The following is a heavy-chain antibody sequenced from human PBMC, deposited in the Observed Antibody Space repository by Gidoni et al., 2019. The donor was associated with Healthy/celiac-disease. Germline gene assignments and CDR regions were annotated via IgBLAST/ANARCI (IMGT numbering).Heavy chain of an antibody. Sequence: QVQLVESGGGLVKPGGSLRLSCAASGFTFRDYYIRWSRQAPGKGLEWVSYISSSGSTIYYADSVKGRFTISRDNAKNSLYLQMNSLRAEDTAVYYCAKVVAATPGDDFDYWGQGTLVTVSS. CDR1: GFTFRDYY. J-gene: IGHJ4*02. V-gene: IGHV3-11*01. CDR2: ISSSGSTI. D-gene: IGHD2-15*01. CDR3: AKVVAATPGDDFDY.